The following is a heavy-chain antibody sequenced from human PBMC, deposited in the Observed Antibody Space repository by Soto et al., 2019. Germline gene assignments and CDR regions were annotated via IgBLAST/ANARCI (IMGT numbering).Heavy chain of an antibody. V-gene: IGHV3-74*01. Sequence: EVQLVESGGGLVQPGGSLTLSCAASGFTVSNHWMHWVRQAPGRGLESISRIKTDGTYTDYADSVKGRFTISRDNAKNMLYLQMDSLSPEDTAVYYCARPKGAAYSAFDVWGQGTVVTVSS. CDR3: ARPKGAAYSAFDV. D-gene: IGHD2-21*01. J-gene: IGHJ3*01. CDR1: GFTVSNHW. CDR2: IKTDGTYT.